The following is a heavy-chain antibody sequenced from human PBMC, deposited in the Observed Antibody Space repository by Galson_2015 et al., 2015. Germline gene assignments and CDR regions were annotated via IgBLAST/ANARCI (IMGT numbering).Heavy chain of an antibody. J-gene: IGHJ4*02. CDR2: VSSTGRTI. CDR1: GFTFSDYY. D-gene: IGHD2-21*01. V-gene: IGHV3-11*01. CDR3: ASRLGLVIITNWVDF. Sequence: SLRLSCAASGFTFSDYYMSWIRQAPGKGLEWVSYVSSTGRTIYYADSVKGRFTISRDNAKNSVYLQMNSLRAEDTAVYYCASRLGLVIITNWVDFWGQGTLVTVSS.